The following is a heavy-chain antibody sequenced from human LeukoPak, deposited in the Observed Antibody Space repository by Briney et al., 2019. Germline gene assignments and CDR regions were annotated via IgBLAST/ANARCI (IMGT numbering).Heavy chain of an antibody. D-gene: IGHD2-15*01. CDR2: MNPNSGNT. Sequence: SVKVSCKASGGTFISYAISWVRQATGQGLEWMGWMNPNSGNTGYAQKFQGRVTMTRNTSISTAYMELSSLRSEDTAVYYCARVCSGGSCYSYYYGMDVWGQGTTVTVSS. J-gene: IGHJ6*02. CDR1: GGTFISYA. V-gene: IGHV1-8*02. CDR3: ARVCSGGSCYSYYYGMDV.